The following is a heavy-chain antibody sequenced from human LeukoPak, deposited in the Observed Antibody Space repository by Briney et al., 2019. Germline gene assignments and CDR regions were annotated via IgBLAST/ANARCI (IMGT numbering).Heavy chain of an antibody. CDR3: ARDRLGTYCSSTNCYYYGMDV. CDR1: DYSISSAYY. CDR2: IHHSGST. Sequence: SETLSLTCVVSDYSISSAYYWGWIRQPPGKGLEWIGSIHHSGSTYYNPSLKSRVTKSVDTSKNHFSLKLSAVTAADTAAYYCARDRLGTYCSSTNCYYYGMDVWGKGTTVTVSS. V-gene: IGHV4-38-2*02. J-gene: IGHJ6*04. D-gene: IGHD2-2*01.